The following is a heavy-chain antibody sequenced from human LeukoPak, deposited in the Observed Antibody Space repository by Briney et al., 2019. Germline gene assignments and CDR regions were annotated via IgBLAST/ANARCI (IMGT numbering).Heavy chain of an antibody. CDR3: AVAQPAAPFDY. CDR1: GFTFSSHW. J-gene: IGHJ4*02. Sequence: PGGSLRLSCTGSGFTFSSHWMSWVRQAPGRGLEWVANIKEDGSETYYLDSVKGRFTISRDNAKNSLYLQMNSLRAEDTAVYYCAVAQPAAPFDYWGQGTLVTVSS. D-gene: IGHD2-2*01. CDR2: IKEDGSET. V-gene: IGHV3-7*01.